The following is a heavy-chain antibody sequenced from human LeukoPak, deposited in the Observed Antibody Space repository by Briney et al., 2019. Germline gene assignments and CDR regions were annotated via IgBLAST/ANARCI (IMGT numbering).Heavy chain of an antibody. V-gene: IGHV4-39*07. CDR1: GGSISSSSFY. Sequence: TSETLSLTCTVSGGSISSSSFYWGWIRQSPGKGLEWIGSIYYSGRTYYTPSLKSRVTISVDTSKNQFSLKLSSVTAADTAVYYCARGPTLGYCSSTSCYSHYYYMDVWGKGTTVTISS. J-gene: IGHJ6*03. D-gene: IGHD2-2*01. CDR3: ARGPTLGYCSSTSCYSHYYYMDV. CDR2: IYYSGRT.